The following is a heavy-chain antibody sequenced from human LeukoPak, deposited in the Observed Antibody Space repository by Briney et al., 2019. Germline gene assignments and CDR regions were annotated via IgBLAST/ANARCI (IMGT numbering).Heavy chain of an antibody. CDR1: GLTVSSNY. CDR3: ARSNDAFDI. V-gene: IGHV3-53*01. D-gene: IGHD5/OR15-5a*01. J-gene: IGHJ3*02. CDR2: IYSGGST. Sequence: PGGSLRLSCAASGLTVSSNYMNWVRQAPGKGLEWVSIIYSGGSTFYADSVKGRFTISRDNSKNTLHLQMNSLRAEDTAVYYCARSNDAFDIRGQGTMVTVSS.